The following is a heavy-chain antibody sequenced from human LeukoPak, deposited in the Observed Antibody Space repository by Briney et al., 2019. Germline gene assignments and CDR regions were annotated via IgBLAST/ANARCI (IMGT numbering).Heavy chain of an antibody. CDR1: GFTFSSYG. CDR2: IWYDGSNK. D-gene: IGHD3-22*01. J-gene: IGHJ6*02. V-gene: IGHV3-33*01. Sequence: GGSLRLSCAASGFTFSSYGMHWVRQAPGKGLEWVAVIWYDGSNKYYADSVKGRFTISRDNSKNTLYLQMNSLRAEDTAVYYCARVRAPYYDSSGYYNYYYYYYGMDVWGQGITVTVSS. CDR3: ARVRAPYYDSSGYYNYYYYYYGMDV.